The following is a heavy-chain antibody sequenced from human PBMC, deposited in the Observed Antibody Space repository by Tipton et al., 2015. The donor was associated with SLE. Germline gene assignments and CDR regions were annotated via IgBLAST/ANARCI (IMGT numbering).Heavy chain of an antibody. V-gene: IGHV3-33*01. CDR2: IWYDGTNK. CDR1: GFTFSSYG. J-gene: IGHJ4*02. D-gene: IGHD1-26*01. CDR3: ARGGEGGATPFDY. Sequence: SLRLSCAASGFTFSSYGMHWVRQAPGKGLEWVALIWYDGTNKYYADSVKGRFTVSRDNSMNTLYLQMNSLRAEDTAVYYCARGGEGGATPFDYWGQGTLVTVSS.